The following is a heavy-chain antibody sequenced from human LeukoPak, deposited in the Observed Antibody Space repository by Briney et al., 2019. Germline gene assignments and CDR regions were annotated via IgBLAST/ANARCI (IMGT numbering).Heavy chain of an antibody. J-gene: IGHJ3*02. V-gene: IGHV4-38-2*02. CDR1: GYSISSGYY. CDR2: IYHSANA. D-gene: IGHD1-20*01. Sequence: PSETLSLTCTVSGYSISSGYYWGWIRQPPGEGLEWIGSIYHSANAYYNPSLKSRVTISVDTSKNKFSLKVDSVTAADTTVYYCARHRSNWPSDAFDIWGQGTMVTVSS. CDR3: ARHRSNWPSDAFDI.